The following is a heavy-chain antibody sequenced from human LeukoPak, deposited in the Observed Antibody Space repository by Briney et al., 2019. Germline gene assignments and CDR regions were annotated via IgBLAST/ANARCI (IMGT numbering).Heavy chain of an antibody. D-gene: IGHD3-22*01. V-gene: IGHV4-59*02. CDR1: GFTVSGNY. Sequence: SGGSLRLSCAASGFTVSGNYMGWVRQAPGKGLEWIGYIYYSGSTNYNPSLKSRVTISVDTSKNQFSLKLSSVTAADTAVYYCASGYSLDAFDIWGQGTMVTVSS. J-gene: IGHJ3*02. CDR2: IYYSGST. CDR3: ASGYSLDAFDI.